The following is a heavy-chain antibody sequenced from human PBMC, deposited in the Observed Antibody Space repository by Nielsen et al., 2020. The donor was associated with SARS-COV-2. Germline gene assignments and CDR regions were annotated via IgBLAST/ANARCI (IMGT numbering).Heavy chain of an antibody. CDR1: GGSISSSSYY. CDR2: IYYSGST. Sequence: SETLSLTCTVSGGSISSSSYYWGWIRQPPGKGLEWIGSIYYSGSTYYNPSLKSRVTISVDTSKNQFSLKLSSVTAADTAVYYCASATNTVTNPNAHYYYYMDVWGKGTTVTVSS. J-gene: IGHJ6*03. CDR3: ASATNTVTNPNAHYYYYMDV. D-gene: IGHD4-11*01. V-gene: IGHV4-39*07.